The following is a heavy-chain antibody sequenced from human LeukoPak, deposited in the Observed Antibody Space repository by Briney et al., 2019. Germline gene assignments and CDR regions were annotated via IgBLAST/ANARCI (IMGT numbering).Heavy chain of an antibody. D-gene: IGHD1-7*01. J-gene: IGHJ4*02. CDR2: INPNSGGT. CDR3: ARDLRGLELRFY. V-gene: IGHV1-2*06. Sequence: ASVKVSCKASGYTFTGYYMHWVRQAPGQGLEWMGRINPNSGGTNYAQKFQGRVTMTRDTSISTAYMELSRLRSDDTAAYYCARDLRGLELRFYWGQGTLVTVSS. CDR1: GYTFTGYY.